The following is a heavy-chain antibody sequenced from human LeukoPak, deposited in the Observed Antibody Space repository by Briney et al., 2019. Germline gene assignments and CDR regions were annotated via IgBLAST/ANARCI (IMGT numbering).Heavy chain of an antibody. Sequence: GGSLRLSCAASGFTVSSNYMSWVRQASGKGLEWVSVIYSDGSTFHADSVKGRFTISRDNSKNTLYLQMNSLRAEDTAVYYCARAPVVGQGGYWGQGTLVTVSS. CDR1: GFTVSSNY. CDR3: ARAPVVGQGGY. V-gene: IGHV3-53*01. J-gene: IGHJ4*02. D-gene: IGHD2-15*01. CDR2: IYSDGST.